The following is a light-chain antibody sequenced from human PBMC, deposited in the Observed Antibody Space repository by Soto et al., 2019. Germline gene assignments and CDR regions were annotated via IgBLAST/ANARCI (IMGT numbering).Light chain of an antibody. CDR2: DVT. CDR1: SSDVGGYNY. J-gene: IGLJ1*01. CDR3: CSHAGSSFV. V-gene: IGLV2-11*01. Sequence: QSALTQPRSVSGSPGQSVTISCTGTSSDVGGYNYVSWYRQHPGKAPKLMIYDVTTRPSGVPDRFSGSKSGNTASLTISGLQADDEADYYCCSHAGSSFVFGAGTKVTVL.